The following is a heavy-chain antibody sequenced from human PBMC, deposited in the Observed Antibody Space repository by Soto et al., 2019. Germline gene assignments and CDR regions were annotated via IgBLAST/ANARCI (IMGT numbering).Heavy chain of an antibody. CDR1: GGSISSYY. CDR3: ARVGGNGDYYFDY. CDR2: IYYSGST. J-gene: IGHJ4*02. D-gene: IGHD4-17*01. V-gene: IGHV4-59*01. Sequence: PSETLSLTCTVSGGSISSYYWSWIRQPPGKGLEWIGYIYYSGSTNYNPSLKSRVTISVDTSKNQFSLKLSSVTAADTAAYYWARVGGNGDYYFDYWGQGTLVTVYS.